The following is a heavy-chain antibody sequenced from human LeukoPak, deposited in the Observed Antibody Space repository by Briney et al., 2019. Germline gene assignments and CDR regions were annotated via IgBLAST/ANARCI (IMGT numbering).Heavy chain of an antibody. Sequence: SQTLSLTCTVSGGSISSGGCHWSWIRQHPGKGLEWIGYIYYSGSTYYNPSLKSRVTISLDTSENQFSLKLSSVTAADTAIYYCARGNQEQWLVYWGQGTLVTVSS. J-gene: IGHJ4*02. D-gene: IGHD6-19*01. CDR1: GGSISSGGCH. CDR3: ARGNQEQWLVY. V-gene: IGHV4-31*03. CDR2: IYYSGST.